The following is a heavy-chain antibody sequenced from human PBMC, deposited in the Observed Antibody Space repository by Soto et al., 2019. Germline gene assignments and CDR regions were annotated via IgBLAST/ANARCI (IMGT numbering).Heavy chain of an antibody. V-gene: IGHV3-73*02. CDR1: GFTLSGSA. CDR2: IRSKTHSYAT. CDR3: TRSGGSYSVGY. Sequence: EVQLVESGGGLVQPGAALKLSCAASGFTLSGSAVHWVRQASGKGLEWVGRIRSKTHSYATEYIASVRGRCTMSRADSNNTAYLQMNGLQTEDTDVYYCTRSGGSYSVGYWGQRTLVTVSS. J-gene: IGHJ4*02. D-gene: IGHD1-26*01.